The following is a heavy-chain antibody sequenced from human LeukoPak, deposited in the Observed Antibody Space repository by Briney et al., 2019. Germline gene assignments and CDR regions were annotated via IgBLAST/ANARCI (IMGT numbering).Heavy chain of an antibody. J-gene: IGHJ4*02. Sequence: PSETLSLTCAVYGGSFSGYYWSWIRQPPGKGLEWIGEINHSGSTNYNPSLKSRVTISVDTSKNQFSLQLNSVTPEDTAVYYCARVAETGYSSSWKHDGIPLSGVGPYDYWGQGTLVTVSS. CDR1: GGSFSGYY. D-gene: IGHD6-13*01. CDR2: INHSGST. V-gene: IGHV4-34*01. CDR3: ARVAETGYSSSWKHDGIPLSGVGPYDY.